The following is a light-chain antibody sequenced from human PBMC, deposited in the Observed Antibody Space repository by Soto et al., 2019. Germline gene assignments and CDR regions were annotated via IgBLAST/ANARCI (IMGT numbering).Light chain of an antibody. CDR1: QSILFNSNKKDY. J-gene: IGKJ1*01. CDR3: QQYGSSGT. CDR2: WAS. Sequence: DIVTTQSPDSLAVSLGERATIHCKTSQSILFNSNKKDYLAWYQQKPGQPPKLLIYWASIRESGVPDRFSGSGSGTDFTLTISRLEPEDFAVYYCQQYGSSGTFGQGTKVDIK. V-gene: IGKV4-1*01.